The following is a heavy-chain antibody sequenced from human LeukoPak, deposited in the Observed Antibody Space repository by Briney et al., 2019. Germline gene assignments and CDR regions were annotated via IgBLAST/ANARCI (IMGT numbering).Heavy chain of an antibody. Sequence: PGGSLRLSCAASGFSFTNYWMTWVRQAPGKGLEWVANIKQDGSETRYVDSVKGRFTVSRDNARNSVSLQMTGLRVEDTALYYCAREVDRSFDWLPPDAFDIWGQGTMVTVSS. D-gene: IGHD3-9*01. CDR1: GFSFTNYW. J-gene: IGHJ3*02. V-gene: IGHV3-7*03. CDR2: IKQDGSET. CDR3: AREVDRSFDWLPPDAFDI.